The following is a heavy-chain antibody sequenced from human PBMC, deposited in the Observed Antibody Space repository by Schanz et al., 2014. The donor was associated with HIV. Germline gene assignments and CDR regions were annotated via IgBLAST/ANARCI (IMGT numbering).Heavy chain of an antibody. CDR3: ARGLTRYSSGWYHFDY. V-gene: IGHV3-33*01. Sequence: QVQLVESGGGVVQPGRSLRLSCAASGFTFSSYGMHWVRQAPGKGLEWVAVIWYDGSKKYYADSVKGRFTISRDNSKNMLYLQMNSLRVEDTAVYYCARGLTRYSSGWYHFDYWGQGTLVTVSS. J-gene: IGHJ4*02. CDR2: IWYDGSKK. CDR1: GFTFSSYG. D-gene: IGHD6-19*01.